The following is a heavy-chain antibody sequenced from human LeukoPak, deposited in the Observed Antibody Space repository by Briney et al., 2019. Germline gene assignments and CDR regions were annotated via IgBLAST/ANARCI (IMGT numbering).Heavy chain of an antibody. J-gene: IGHJ4*02. V-gene: IGHV4-59*01. Sequence: PSETLSLTCTVSGGSISSYYWSWIRQPPAKGLEWIGYIYYSGSTNYNPSLKSRVTISVDTSKNQFSLKLSSVTAADTAVYYCASFRGYCSGGSCYSGYFDYWGQGTLVTVSS. D-gene: IGHD2-15*01. CDR1: GGSISSYY. CDR3: ASFRGYCSGGSCYSGYFDY. CDR2: IYYSGST.